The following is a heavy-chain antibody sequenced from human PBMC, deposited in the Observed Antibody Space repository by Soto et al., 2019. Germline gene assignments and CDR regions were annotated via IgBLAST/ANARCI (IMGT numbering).Heavy chain of an antibody. CDR3: ARNPSWHDAFDI. CDR2: ISGSGGST. J-gene: IGHJ3*02. Sequence: GGSLRLSCAASGFTFSSYAMSWVRQAPGKGLEWVSAISGSGGSTYYADSVKGRFTISRDNSKNTLYLQMNSLRAEDTVVYYCARNPSWHDAFDIWGQGTMVTVSS. V-gene: IGHV3-23*01. D-gene: IGHD6-13*01. CDR1: GFTFSSYA.